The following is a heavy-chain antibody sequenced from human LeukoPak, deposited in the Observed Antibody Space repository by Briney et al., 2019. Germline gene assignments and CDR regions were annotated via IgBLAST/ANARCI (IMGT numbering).Heavy chain of an antibody. D-gene: IGHD4-17*01. CDR2: IIPIFGTA. CDR1: GGTFSSYA. Sequence: SVKVSCRASGGTFSSYAISWVRQAPGQGLEWMGGIIPIFGTANYAQKFQGRVTITADESTSTAYMELSSLRSEDTAVYYCARGADYGDYLDYWGQGTLVTVSS. J-gene: IGHJ4*02. V-gene: IGHV1-69*13. CDR3: ARGADYGDYLDY.